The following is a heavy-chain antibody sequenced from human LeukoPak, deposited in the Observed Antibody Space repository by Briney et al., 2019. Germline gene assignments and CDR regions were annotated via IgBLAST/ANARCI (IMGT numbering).Heavy chain of an antibody. CDR2: IYHSGNT. CDR1: GYSISSGYF. J-gene: IGHJ4*02. Sequence: SETLSLTCTVSGYSISSGYFWGWIPQPPGKGLEWIGSIYHSGNTYYNPSLKSRVTISVDRSKNQFSLKLSSVTAADTAVYYCAKGAEWGFGDYEAIDYWGQGTLVTVSS. D-gene: IGHD3-10*01. CDR3: AKGAEWGFGDYEAIDY. V-gene: IGHV4-38-2*02.